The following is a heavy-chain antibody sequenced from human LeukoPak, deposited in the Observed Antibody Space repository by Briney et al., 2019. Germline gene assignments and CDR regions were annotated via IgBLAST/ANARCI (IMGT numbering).Heavy chain of an antibody. Sequence: SETLSLTCTVSGDSISGGDYYWSWIRQPAGKGLEWIGRISSSGSTNYNPSLKSRVTISVDTSKNQFSLKLSSVTAADTAVYFCARGPYSYDSSGAFDIWGQGTMVTVSS. D-gene: IGHD3-22*01. J-gene: IGHJ3*02. V-gene: IGHV4-61*02. CDR1: GDSISGGDYY. CDR2: ISSSGST. CDR3: ARGPYSYDSSGAFDI.